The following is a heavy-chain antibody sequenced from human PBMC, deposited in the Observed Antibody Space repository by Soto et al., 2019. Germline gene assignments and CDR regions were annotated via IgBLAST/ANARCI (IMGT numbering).Heavy chain of an antibody. V-gene: IGHV3-23*01. CDR1: GLTFSRYA. CDR3: ANSLRPPAWNTYSLDY. CDR2: INPSGDIT. J-gene: IGHJ4*02. Sequence: EEQLLESGGGLVQPGGSLRLSCAASGLTFSRYAMSWVRQAPGKGLEWVSIINPSGDITYYGDSVKSRFTISRDNSKNTLSLQMNNLRAEDTAIYYCANSLRPPAWNTYSLDYRGQGTLVTVSS. D-gene: IGHD1-1*01.